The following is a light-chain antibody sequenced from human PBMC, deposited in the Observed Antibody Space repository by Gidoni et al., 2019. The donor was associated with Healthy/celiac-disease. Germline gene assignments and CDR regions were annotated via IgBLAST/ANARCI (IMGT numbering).Light chain of an antibody. CDR1: QSVSSN. CDR2: GAS. J-gene: IGKJ2*01. Sequence: ERVMTQRPATLSVSPGERATLSCRASQSVSSNLAWYQQKPGQAPRLLIYGASTRATGIPARFSGSGSGTEFTLTISSLQSEDFAVYYCQQYNNLLYTFGQGTKLEIK. CDR3: QQYNNLLYT. V-gene: IGKV3-15*01.